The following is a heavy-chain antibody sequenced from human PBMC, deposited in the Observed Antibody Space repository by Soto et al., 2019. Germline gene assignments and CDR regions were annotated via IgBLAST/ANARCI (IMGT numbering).Heavy chain of an antibody. Sequence: EVQLLESGGGLVQPGGSLRLSCAASGFTFSSYAMSWVRQAPGKGLEWVSAIRGSGGSTYYADSVKGRFTTSRDNSKNPLYLQMNSLVAEDTAVYYCAKGGVRYDILTGYYGYWFGPWGKGTLVTVSS. CDR3: AKGGVRYDILTGYYGYWFGP. V-gene: IGHV3-23*01. J-gene: IGHJ5*02. D-gene: IGHD3-9*01. CDR2: IRGSGGST. CDR1: GFTFSSYA.